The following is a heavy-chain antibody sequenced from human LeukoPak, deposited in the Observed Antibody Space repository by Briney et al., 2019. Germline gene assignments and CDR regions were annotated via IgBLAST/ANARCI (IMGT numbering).Heavy chain of an antibody. D-gene: IGHD3-22*01. V-gene: IGHV3-53*01. CDR2: IYSGGST. CDR3: ARGTYYYDSSGYYFT. J-gene: IGHJ5*02. Sequence: GGSLTLSCAASGFSVSSNYMSWVRQAPGKGLEWVSVIYSGGSTYYADSVKGRFTISRDNSKNTLYLQMNSLRAEDTAVYYCARGTYYYDSSGYYFTWGQGTLVTVSS. CDR1: GFSVSSNY.